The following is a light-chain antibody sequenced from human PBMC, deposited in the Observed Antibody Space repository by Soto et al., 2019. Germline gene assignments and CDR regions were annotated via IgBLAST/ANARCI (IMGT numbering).Light chain of an antibody. Sequence: DIQMTQSPSSLSASVGDRVTITCRASQGISNYLAWYQQKPGKVPKLLIYAASTLQSGVPSRFSGSGSGTDFTLTISGLQPEDVATSYYQNYNCASWTFGQGTKVEIK. CDR3: QNYNCASWT. J-gene: IGKJ1*01. CDR2: AAS. CDR1: QGISNY. V-gene: IGKV1-27*01.